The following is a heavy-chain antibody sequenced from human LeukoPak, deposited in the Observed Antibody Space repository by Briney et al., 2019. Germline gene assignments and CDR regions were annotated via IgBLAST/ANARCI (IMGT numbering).Heavy chain of an antibody. Sequence: GSSVKVSCKASGGTFSSYAISWVRQAPGQGLEWMGGIIPIFGTANYAQKFQGRVTITADKSTSTAYMELSSLRSEDTAVYYCARMRLRYFDWSLLEAFFDYWGQGTLVTVSS. V-gene: IGHV1-69*06. J-gene: IGHJ4*02. D-gene: IGHD3-9*01. CDR3: ARMRLRYFDWSLLEAFFDY. CDR2: IIPIFGTA. CDR1: GGTFSSYA.